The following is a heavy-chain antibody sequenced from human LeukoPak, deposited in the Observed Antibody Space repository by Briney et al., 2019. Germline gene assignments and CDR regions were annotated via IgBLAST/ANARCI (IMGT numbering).Heavy chain of an antibody. Sequence: GGSLRLSCAASGFTFSSYAMHWVRQAPGKGLEWVAVISYDGSNKYYADSEKGRFTISRDNSKNTLYLQMNSLRAEDTAVYYCARDVNYYESSGCFDYWGQGTLVTVSS. CDR2: ISYDGSNK. CDR3: ARDVNYYESSGCFDY. D-gene: IGHD3-22*01. V-gene: IGHV3-30*04. CDR1: GFTFSSYA. J-gene: IGHJ4*02.